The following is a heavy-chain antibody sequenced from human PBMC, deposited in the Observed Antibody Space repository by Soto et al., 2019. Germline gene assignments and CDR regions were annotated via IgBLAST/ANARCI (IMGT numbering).Heavy chain of an antibody. J-gene: IGHJ4*02. Sequence: PGGSLRLSSAGSGFTFNNYAMHWVRQAPGKGLEWVAVIWYDGSIKYYADSVTGRFTISRDNSKNTLYLQMNSLRAEDTAVYYCAREYYDSIWGSPYHLDFWGQGTPVTVSS. CDR1: GFTFNNYA. CDR2: IWYDGSIK. D-gene: IGHD3-16*01. CDR3: AREYYDSIWGSPYHLDF. V-gene: IGHV3-33*01.